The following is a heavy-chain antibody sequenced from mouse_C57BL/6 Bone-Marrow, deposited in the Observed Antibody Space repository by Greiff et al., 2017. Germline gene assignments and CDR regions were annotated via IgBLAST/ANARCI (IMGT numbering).Heavy chain of an antibody. CDR3: ASSGVQQGPWFAY. CDR2: IRNKANGYTT. D-gene: IGHD3-1*01. CDR1: GFPFTDYY. J-gene: IGHJ3*01. Sequence: DVKLVESGGGLVQPGGSLSLSCAASGFPFTDYYMSWVRQPPGKALEWLGFIRNKANGYTTEYSASVKGRFTISRDNSQSILYLQLNALRAEDSATYYCASSGVQQGPWFAYGGQGTLVTVSA. V-gene: IGHV7-3*01.